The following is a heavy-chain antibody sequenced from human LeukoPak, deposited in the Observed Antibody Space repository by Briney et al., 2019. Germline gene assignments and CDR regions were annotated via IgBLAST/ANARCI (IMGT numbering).Heavy chain of an antibody. D-gene: IGHD3-10*01. J-gene: IGHJ5*02. CDR2: IYNTGST. Sequence: WETLSLTCTVSGGSFTSNAYYWGWIRQPPGKGLEWIGSIYNTGSTSYNPSLKSRITISVDTSKNQFSLRLNSVTAADTAVYYCARTREPYYYGSGSYYAWGQGTLVTVSS. V-gene: IGHV4-39*07. CDR1: GGSFTSNAYY. CDR3: ARTREPYYYGSGSYYA.